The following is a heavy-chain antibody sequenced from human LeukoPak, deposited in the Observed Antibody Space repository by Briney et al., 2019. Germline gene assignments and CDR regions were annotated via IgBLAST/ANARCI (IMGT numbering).Heavy chain of an antibody. CDR2: IYHSGST. D-gene: IGHD6-13*01. Sequence: PPETLSLTCTVSGGSISSGGYYWSWIRQPPGKGLEWIGYIYHSGSTYYNPSLKSRVTISVDRSKNQFSLKLSSVTAADTAVYYCARRGIAAAGTDWYFDLWGRGTLVTVSS. J-gene: IGHJ2*01. V-gene: IGHV4-30-2*01. CDR3: ARRGIAAAGTDWYFDL. CDR1: GGSISSGGYY.